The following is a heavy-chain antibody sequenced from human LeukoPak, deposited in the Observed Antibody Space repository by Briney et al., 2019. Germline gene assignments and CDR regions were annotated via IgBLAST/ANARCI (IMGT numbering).Heavy chain of an antibody. Sequence: SETLSLTCTVSGGSISSGSYYWGWIRQPPGKELEWIGSVYYSGSTYYNPSLKSRVTISIDMSKNHFSLKLSSVTAADTAVYYCARVPRRIQLWFFDYWGQGTLVTVSS. D-gene: IGHD5-18*01. CDR2: VYYSGST. J-gene: IGHJ4*02. CDR3: ARVPRRIQLWFFDY. CDR1: GGSISSGSYY. V-gene: IGHV4-39*02.